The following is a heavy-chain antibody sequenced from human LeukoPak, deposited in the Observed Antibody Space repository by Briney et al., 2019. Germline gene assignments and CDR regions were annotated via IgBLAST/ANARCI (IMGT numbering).Heavy chain of an antibody. V-gene: IGHV3-11*01. D-gene: IGHD3-9*01. CDR1: GFTVSSNY. CDR3: ARSPRYFDWLLHPYYYCYMDV. CDR2: ISSSGSTI. Sequence: GGSLRLSCAASGFTVSSNYMSWVRQAPGKGLEWVSYISSSGSTIYYADSVKGRFTISRDNAKNSLYLQMNSLRAEDTAVYYCARSPRYFDWLLHPYYYCYMDVWGKGTTVTVSS. J-gene: IGHJ6*03.